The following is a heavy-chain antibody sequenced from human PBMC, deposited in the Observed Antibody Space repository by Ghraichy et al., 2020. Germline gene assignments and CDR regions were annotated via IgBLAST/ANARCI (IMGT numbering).Heavy chain of an antibody. Sequence: SVKVSCKASGGTFSSYAISWVRQAPGQGLEWMGGIIPIFGTANYAQKFQGRVTITADESTSTAYMELSSLRSEDTAVYYCARVTGDLKGRDWFDPWGQGTLVTVSS. CDR1: GGTFSSYA. CDR3: ARVTGDLKGRDWFDP. D-gene: IGHD7-27*01. CDR2: IIPIFGTA. V-gene: IGHV1-69*13. J-gene: IGHJ5*02.